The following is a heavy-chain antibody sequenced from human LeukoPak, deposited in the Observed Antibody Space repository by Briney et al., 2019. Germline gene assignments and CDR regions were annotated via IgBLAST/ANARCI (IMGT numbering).Heavy chain of an antibody. D-gene: IGHD3-22*01. CDR1: GSTISSYA. Sequence: PGRSLRLSCAASGSTISSYAMHWVRQAPGKGLEWVAVTSYDGSNKYYADSVRGRFTISRDNSENTLYLQMNSLRAEDTAVYYCARDYYDNSDYFPISYFDYWGQGTLVTVSS. CDR3: ARDYYDNSDYFPISYFDY. V-gene: IGHV3-30-3*01. CDR2: TSYDGSNK. J-gene: IGHJ4*02.